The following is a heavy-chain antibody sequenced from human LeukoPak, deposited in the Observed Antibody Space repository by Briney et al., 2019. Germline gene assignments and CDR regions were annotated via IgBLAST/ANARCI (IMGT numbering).Heavy chain of an antibody. D-gene: IGHD6-13*01. J-gene: IGHJ4*02. CDR1: GGSISSYY. CDR3: ARERTSETGYSSSCLDY. Sequence: SETLSLTCTVSGGSISSYYWSWIRQPAGKGLEWVRRIYTSGSTNYNPSLKSRVTMSVDTSKNQFSLKLSSVTAADTAVYYCARERTSETGYSSSCLDYWGQGTLVTVSS. V-gene: IGHV4-4*07. CDR2: IYTSGST.